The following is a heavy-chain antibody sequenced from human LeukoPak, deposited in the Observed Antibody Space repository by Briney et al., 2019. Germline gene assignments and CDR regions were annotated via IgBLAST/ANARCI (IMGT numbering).Heavy chain of an antibody. Sequence: ASVKVSCKASGGTFSSYAISWVRQAPGQGLEWMGGIIPIFGTANYAQKFQGRVTITADESTSTAYMDLSSLRSEDTAVYYCARESVDFWSGYRLYYFDYWGQGTLVTVSS. CDR1: GGTFSSYA. D-gene: IGHD3-3*01. J-gene: IGHJ4*02. CDR2: IIPIFGTA. V-gene: IGHV1-69*01. CDR3: ARESVDFWSGYRLYYFDY.